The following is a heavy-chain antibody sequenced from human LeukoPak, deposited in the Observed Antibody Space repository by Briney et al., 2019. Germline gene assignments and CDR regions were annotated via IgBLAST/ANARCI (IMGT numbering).Heavy chain of an antibody. Sequence: QSGGSLRLSCAASGFTVSSTYMSWVRQAPGQGLEWVSLLYSSGITFYAESVQGRFTISRDNSKNTLYLQMNSLRAEDTAIYYCARDSSSFPNYFDFWGQGTLVTVSS. CDR2: LYSSGIT. CDR1: GFTVSSTY. J-gene: IGHJ4*02. D-gene: IGHD3-3*02. V-gene: IGHV3-53*01. CDR3: ARDSSSFPNYFDF.